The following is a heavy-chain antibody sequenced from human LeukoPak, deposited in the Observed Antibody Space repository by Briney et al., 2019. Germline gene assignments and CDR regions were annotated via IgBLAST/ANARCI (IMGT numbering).Heavy chain of an antibody. Sequence: SGTLSLTCTVSGGSISSYYWNWIRQPPGKGLEWIGYIYYSGSTNYNPSLKSRVTISVDTSKNQFSLKLSSVTAADTAVYYCARLRPWELWGFDYWGQGTLVTVSS. D-gene: IGHD1-26*01. CDR3: ARLRPWELWGFDY. CDR1: GGSISSYY. CDR2: IYYSGST. J-gene: IGHJ4*02. V-gene: IGHV4-59*01.